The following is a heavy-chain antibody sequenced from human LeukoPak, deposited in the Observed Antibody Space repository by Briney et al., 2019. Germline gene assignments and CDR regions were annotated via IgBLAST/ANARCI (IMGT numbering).Heavy chain of an antibody. CDR2: LSSSSSYI. D-gene: IGHD3/OR15-3a*01. J-gene: IGHJ4*02. Sequence: GGSLRLSCAASGFSFSTYSMNWVRQAPGKGLEWVSSLSSSSSYIYYADSVKGRFTISRDNAKNSLYLQMNSLRADDTAVYYCXXXXXAXGPXQDYFDYXGQGTLVTVSS. CDR3: XXXXXAXGPXQDYFDY. V-gene: IGHV3-21*01. CDR1: GFSFSTYS.